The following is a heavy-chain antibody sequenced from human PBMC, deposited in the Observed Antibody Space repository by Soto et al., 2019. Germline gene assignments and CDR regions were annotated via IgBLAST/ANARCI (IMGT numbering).Heavy chain of an antibody. CDR3: ARDSGYNYGSFRWFDP. Sequence: TSETLSLTCAVYGGSFSGYYWSWIRQPPGKGLEWIGDINHSGSTNYTPSLKSRVTISVDTSKNQFSLKLSSVTAADTAVYYCARDSGYNYGSFRWFDPWGQGTLVTSPQ. CDR2: INHSGST. CDR1: GGSFSGYY. J-gene: IGHJ5*02. D-gene: IGHD5-18*01. V-gene: IGHV4-34*01.